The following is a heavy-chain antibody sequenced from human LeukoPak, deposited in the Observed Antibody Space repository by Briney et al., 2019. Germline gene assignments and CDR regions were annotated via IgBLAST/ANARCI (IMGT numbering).Heavy chain of an antibody. J-gene: IGHJ6*02. V-gene: IGHV4-31*03. D-gene: IGHD2-8*02. Sequence: SQTLSLTCTVSGGSISSGGYYWSWTRQHPGKGLEWIGYIYYSGSTYYNPSLKSRVTISVDTSKNQFSLKLSSVTAADTAVYYCARDSDTGRTPYGMDVWGQGTTVTVSS. CDR2: IYYSGST. CDR1: GGSISSGGYY. CDR3: ARDSDTGRTPYGMDV.